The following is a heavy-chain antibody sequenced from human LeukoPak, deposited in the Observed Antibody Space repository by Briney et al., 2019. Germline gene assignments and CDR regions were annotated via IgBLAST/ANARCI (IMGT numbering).Heavy chain of an antibody. CDR3: AKDFDPTQMATIIFDY. Sequence: GGSLRLSCAASGFTFSSYAMSWVRQAPGKGLEWVSLIDTSDSGTYYADSVKGRFTISRDNSKNTLYLQMNSLRADDTAVYYCAKDFDPTQMATIIFDYWGQGTLVTVSS. V-gene: IGHV3-23*01. CDR2: IDTSDSGT. CDR1: GFTFSSYA. D-gene: IGHD5-24*01. J-gene: IGHJ4*02.